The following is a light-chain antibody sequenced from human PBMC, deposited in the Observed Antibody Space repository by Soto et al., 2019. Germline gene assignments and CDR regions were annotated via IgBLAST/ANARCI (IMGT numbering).Light chain of an antibody. Sequence: EIVMTQSPATLSVSPREKATLSCRASQSVSSNLAWYQQKPGQAPRLLIYGASTRATGIPARFSGSGSGTEFTLTISSLQSEDFAVYYCQQYNNWPRALTFGGGTKVDIK. J-gene: IGKJ4*01. V-gene: IGKV3-15*01. CDR3: QQYNNWPRALT. CDR2: GAS. CDR1: QSVSSN.